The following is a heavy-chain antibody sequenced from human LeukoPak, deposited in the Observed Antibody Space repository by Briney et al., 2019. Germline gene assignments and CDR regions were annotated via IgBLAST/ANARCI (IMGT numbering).Heavy chain of an antibody. CDR3: VRVRVVTPPAAFHI. J-gene: IGHJ3*02. Sequence: PGGSLRLSCATSGFTFSDYYMDWVRQAPGKGLEWAARSRNKANSYTTKYAASVEGRFTISRDDSKNSLYLQMNSLQTDDTAVYYCVRVRVVTPPAAFHIWGQGTMVTVSS. CDR1: GFTFSDYY. D-gene: IGHD3-3*01. CDR2: SRNKANSYTT. V-gene: IGHV3-72*01.